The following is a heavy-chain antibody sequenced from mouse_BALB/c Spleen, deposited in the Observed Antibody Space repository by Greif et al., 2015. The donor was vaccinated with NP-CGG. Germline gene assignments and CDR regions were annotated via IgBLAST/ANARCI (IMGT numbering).Heavy chain of an antibody. J-gene: IGHJ3*01. V-gene: IGHV1-14*01. CDR3: ARGGLLHGSSYGFAY. Sequence: VQLQQPGPELVKPGASVKMSCKASGYTFTSYVMHWVKQKPGQGLEWIGYINPYNDGTKYNEKFKGKATLTSDKSSSTAYMELSSLTSEDSAVYYCARGGLLHGSSYGFAYWGQGTLVTVSA. D-gene: IGHD1-1*01. CDR1: GYTFTSYV. CDR2: INPYNDGT.